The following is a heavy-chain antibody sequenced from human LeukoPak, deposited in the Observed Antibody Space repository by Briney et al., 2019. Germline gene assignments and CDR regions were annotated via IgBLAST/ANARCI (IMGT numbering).Heavy chain of an antibody. V-gene: IGHV3-23*01. J-gene: IGHJ4*02. D-gene: IGHD3-10*01. CDR3: ATPLLFGELWGAFDY. CDR2: ISGPACTT. Sequence: ISGPACTTHYADSVKRRFTISRDNSKNTLYLQVNSLRAEDTAVYYCATPLLFGELWGAFDYWGQGTLVTVSS.